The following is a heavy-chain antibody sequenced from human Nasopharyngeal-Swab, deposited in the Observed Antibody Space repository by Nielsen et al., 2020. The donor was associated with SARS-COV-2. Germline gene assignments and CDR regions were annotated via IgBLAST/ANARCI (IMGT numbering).Heavy chain of an antibody. V-gene: IGHV4-31*03. Sequence: SETLSLTCTVSGCSISSGGYYWSWIRQHPGKGLEWIGYIYYSGSTYYNPSLKSRVTISVDTSKNQFSLKLSSVTAADTAVYYCARVSPGSSWYPYYFDYWGQGTLVTVSS. J-gene: IGHJ4*02. CDR3: ARVSPGSSWYPYYFDY. CDR1: GCSISSGGYY. D-gene: IGHD6-13*01. CDR2: IYYSGST.